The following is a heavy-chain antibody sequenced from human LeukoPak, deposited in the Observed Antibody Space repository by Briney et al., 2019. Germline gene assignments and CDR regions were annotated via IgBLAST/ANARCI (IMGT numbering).Heavy chain of an antibody. V-gene: IGHV4-61*02. CDR1: GGSISSGSYY. J-gene: IGHJ5*02. CDR2: IYTSGST. D-gene: IGHD6-6*01. Sequence: SQTLSLTCTVSGGSISSGSYYWSWIRQPAGKGLEWIGRIYTSGSTNYNPSLKSRVTISVDTSMNQFSLKLSSVTAADTAVYYCARVRSSSSGIDPWGQGTLVTVSS. CDR3: ARVRSSSSGIDP.